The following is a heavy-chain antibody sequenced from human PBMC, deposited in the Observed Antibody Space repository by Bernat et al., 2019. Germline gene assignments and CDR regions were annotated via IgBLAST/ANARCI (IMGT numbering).Heavy chain of an antibody. J-gene: IGHJ1*01. CDR1: GYTFTSYA. CDR2: INAGNGNT. CDR3: AREKYCSSTSCSLEYFQH. D-gene: IGHD2-2*01. Sequence: QVQLVQSGAEEKKPGATVKVSCKASGYTFTSYAMHWVRQAPGQRLEWMGWINAGNGNTKYSQKFQGRVTITRDTSASTAYMELSSLRSEDTAVYYCAREKYCSSTSCSLEYFQHWGQGTLVTVSS. V-gene: IGHV1-3*05.